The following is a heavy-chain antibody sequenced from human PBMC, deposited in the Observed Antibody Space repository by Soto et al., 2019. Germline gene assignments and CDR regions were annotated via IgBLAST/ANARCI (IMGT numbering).Heavy chain of an antibody. V-gene: IGHV3-33*01. Sequence: QVQLVESGGGVVQPGRSLRLSCAASGFTFSSFDMHWVRQAPGKGLEWVAVICYDGSDKYYADSVKGRFTISRDNFKNTLDLQMNSLRGEGTAVYFCARDFTRGFDYWGQGTLVTVSS. J-gene: IGHJ4*02. D-gene: IGHD3-10*01. CDR3: ARDFTRGFDY. CDR1: GFTFSSFD. CDR2: ICYDGSDK.